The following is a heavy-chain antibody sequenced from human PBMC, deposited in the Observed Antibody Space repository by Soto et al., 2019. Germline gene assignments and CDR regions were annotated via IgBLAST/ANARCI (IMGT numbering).Heavy chain of an antibody. V-gene: IGHV3-53*04. J-gene: IGHJ3*02. CDR1: GFTVSSNY. D-gene: IGHD6-19*01. CDR2: IYSGGST. Sequence: EVQLVESGGGLVQPGGSLRLSCAASGFTVSSNYMSWVRQAPGKGLEWVSVIYSGGSTYYADSVKGRFTISRHNSKNTLYLQMNSLRAEDTAVYYCASSQTTYSGYSSGSFDAFDIWGQGTMVTVSS. CDR3: ASSQTTYSGYSSGSFDAFDI.